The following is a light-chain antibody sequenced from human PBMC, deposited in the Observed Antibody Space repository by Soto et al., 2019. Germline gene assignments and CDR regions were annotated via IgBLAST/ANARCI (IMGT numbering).Light chain of an antibody. CDR1: NSNLGAGYD. Sequence: QAVVTQPPSVSGAPGQRVTISCTGNNSNLGAGYDVHWYQQLPGAAPKLVIFGNRNRPSGVPERFSGSKSGTSASLAITGLQAEDEAVYYCCSFTASNTHVFGTGTKLTVL. V-gene: IGLV1-40*01. CDR3: CSFTASNTHV. CDR2: GNR. J-gene: IGLJ1*01.